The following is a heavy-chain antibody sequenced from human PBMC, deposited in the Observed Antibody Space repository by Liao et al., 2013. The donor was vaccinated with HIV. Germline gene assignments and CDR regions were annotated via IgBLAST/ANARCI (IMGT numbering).Heavy chain of an antibody. CDR3: ARSTWGTNWGFVFDY. V-gene: IGHV4-61*02. Sequence: QVQLQESGPGLVKPSQTLSLTCTVSGGSISSGSYYWSWIRQPAGKGLEWIGRIYTSGSTNYNPSLKSRVTISVDTSKNQFSLKLSSVTAADTAVYYCARSTWGTNWGFVFDYWGQGTLVTVSS. D-gene: IGHD7-27*01. CDR2: IYTSGST. J-gene: IGHJ4*02. CDR1: GGSISSGSYY.